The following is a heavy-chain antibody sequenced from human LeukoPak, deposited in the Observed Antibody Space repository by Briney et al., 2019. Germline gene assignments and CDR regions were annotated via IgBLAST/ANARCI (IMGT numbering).Heavy chain of an antibody. CDR3: ARVDGYDFWSGYYDY. CDR2: IYYSGST. V-gene: IGHV4-30-4*08. CDR1: GGSISSGDYY. J-gene: IGHJ4*02. D-gene: IGHD3-3*01. Sequence: PSETLSLTCTVSGGSISSGDYYWSWIRQPPGKGLEWIGYIYYSGSTYYNPSLKSRVTISVDTSKNQFSLKLSSVTAADTAVYYCARVDGYDFWSGYYDYWGQGTLVTVSS.